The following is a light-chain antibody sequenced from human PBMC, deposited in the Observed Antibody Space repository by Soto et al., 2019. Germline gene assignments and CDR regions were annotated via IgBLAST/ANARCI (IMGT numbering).Light chain of an antibody. V-gene: IGKV3D-15*01. Sequence: ETAMRQPQATLSVSRRGRATLSCRASQSVSSNLAWYQQKPGQAPRLLIYDASNRATGIPARFSGSGSGTDFTLTISSLQPEDVASYYCQKYNSAPLTFGGGTKVDI. J-gene: IGKJ4*01. CDR1: QSVSSN. CDR2: DAS. CDR3: QKYNSAPLT.